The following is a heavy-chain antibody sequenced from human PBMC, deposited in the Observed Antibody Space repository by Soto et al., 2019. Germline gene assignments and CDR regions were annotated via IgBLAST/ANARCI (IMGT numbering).Heavy chain of an antibody. Sequence: SETLSLTCAVSGGSISSSNWWSWVRQPPGKGLEWIGEIYHSGSTNYNPSLKSRVTISVDKSKNQFSLKLSSVTAADTAVYYCARDVVVVVAATSGNYYYGMDVWGQGTTVTVSS. CDR1: GGSISSSNW. D-gene: IGHD2-15*01. CDR2: IYHSGST. V-gene: IGHV4-4*02. J-gene: IGHJ6*02. CDR3: ARDVVVVVAATSGNYYYGMDV.